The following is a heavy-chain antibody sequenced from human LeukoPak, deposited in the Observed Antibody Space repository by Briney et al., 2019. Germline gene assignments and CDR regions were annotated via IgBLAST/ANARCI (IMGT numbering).Heavy chain of an antibody. J-gene: IGHJ3*02. CDR1: GGSISSYY. CDR3: ARDDPSIVGATENAFDI. V-gene: IGHV4-59*01. CDR2: IYYSGST. D-gene: IGHD1-26*01. Sequence: SETLSLTCTVSGGSISSYYWSWIGQPPGKGLEWIGYIYYSGSTNYNPSLKSRITISVDTSKNQFSLKLSSVTAADTAVYYCARDDPSIVGATENAFDIWGQGTMVTVSS.